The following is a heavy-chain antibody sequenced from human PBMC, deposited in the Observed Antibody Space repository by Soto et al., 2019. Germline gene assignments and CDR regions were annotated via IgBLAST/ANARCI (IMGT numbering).Heavy chain of an antibody. V-gene: IGHV3-23*01. J-gene: IGHJ6*02. CDR2: ISGSGGST. D-gene: IGHD6-6*01. Sequence: HPGGSLRLSCAASGLTFNSYAMSWARQAPGKGLEWVSAISGSGGSTYYADSVKGRFTISRDNSKNTLYLQMNSLRAEDTAVYYCAKVAARPFELYYGMDVWGQGTTVTVSS. CDR3: AKVAARPFELYYGMDV. CDR1: GLTFNSYA.